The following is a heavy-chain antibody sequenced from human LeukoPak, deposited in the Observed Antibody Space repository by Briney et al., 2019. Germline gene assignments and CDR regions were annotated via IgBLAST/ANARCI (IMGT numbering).Heavy chain of an antibody. D-gene: IGHD1-20*01. CDR3: PSHSGYNWNDGRPANDAFDI. Sequence: GGSLRLSCAASGFTFSSYGMSWVRQAPGKGLEWVSSISGGSTYYADSRKGRFTISRDNSKNTLHLQMNSLRAEDTAVYYSPSHSGYNWNDGRPANDAFDIWGQGTMVTVSS. CDR2: ISGGST. CDR1: GFTFSSYG. J-gene: IGHJ3*02. V-gene: IGHV3-38-3*01.